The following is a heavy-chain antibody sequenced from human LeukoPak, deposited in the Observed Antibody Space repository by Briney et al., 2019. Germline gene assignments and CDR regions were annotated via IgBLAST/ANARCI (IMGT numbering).Heavy chain of an antibody. Sequence: TSEPLSLTCTVSGSSISSYYWSWIRQPPGKGREWIAYIYYSGSTNYNPSLKSRVTISIDTSKNQFSLKLSSVTAADTAVYYCARHSGSYYDFDYWGQGTLVTVSS. CDR1: GSSISSYY. J-gene: IGHJ4*02. CDR3: ARHSGSYYDFDY. CDR2: IYYSGST. D-gene: IGHD1-26*01. V-gene: IGHV4-59*08.